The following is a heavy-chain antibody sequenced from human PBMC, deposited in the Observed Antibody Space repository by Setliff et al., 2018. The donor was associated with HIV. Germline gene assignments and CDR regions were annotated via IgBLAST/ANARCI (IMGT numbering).Heavy chain of an antibody. CDR3: ARRSGAAVFYYFDY. CDR1: NESLSESF. D-gene: IGHD6-13*01. Sequence: SETLSLTCAVYNESLSESFWSWIRQPPGKQLEWIGEVNQSGDTKSNPSLKNRVAISVDTSKNQFSLKLTSVTPADTAVYYCARRSGAAVFYYFDYWGQGTLVT. J-gene: IGHJ4*02. V-gene: IGHV4-34*01. CDR2: VNQSGDT.